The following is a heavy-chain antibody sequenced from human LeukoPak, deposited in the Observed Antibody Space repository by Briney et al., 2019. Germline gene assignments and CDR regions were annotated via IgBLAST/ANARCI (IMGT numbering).Heavy chain of an antibody. CDR3: ARVTIAAAATKWYFDL. CDR2: INAGNGNT. Sequence: APVKVSCKASGYTFSSYAMHWVRQAPGQGLEWMGWINAGNGNTKYSQKFQGRVTITRDTSASTAYMELSSLRSEDTAVYYCARVTIAAAATKWYFDLWGRGTLVTVSS. J-gene: IGHJ2*01. V-gene: IGHV1-3*01. D-gene: IGHD6-13*01. CDR1: GYTFSSYA.